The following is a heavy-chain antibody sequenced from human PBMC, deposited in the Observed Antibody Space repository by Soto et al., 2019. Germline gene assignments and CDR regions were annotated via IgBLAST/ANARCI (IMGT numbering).Heavy chain of an antibody. CDR3: SADHPHMAMGWPV. CDR2: IVVVSGST. J-gene: IGHJ6*02. CDR1: GFDFGSFG. V-gene: IGHV1-58*02. Sequence: SVKVSCKASGFDFGSFGIQFLRQTRGRGLEWIGWIVVVSGSTNYARQFQGRVAISRGMSSSTAYLDLYDLKSDDTAVYFCSADHPHMAMGWPVWGQGTTVTVSS. D-gene: IGHD1-26*01.